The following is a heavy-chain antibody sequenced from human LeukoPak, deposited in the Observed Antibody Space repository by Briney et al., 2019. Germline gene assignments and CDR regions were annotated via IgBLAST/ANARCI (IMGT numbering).Heavy chain of an antibody. CDR3: ARDPLRSYNWFDP. V-gene: IGHV3-21*01. CDR1: GFTFSSYS. CDR2: ISSSSSYI. J-gene: IGHJ5*02. Sequence: PGGSLRLSCAASGFTFSSYSMNWGRQAPGKGLEWVSSISSSSSYIYYADSVKGRFTISRDNAKNSLYLQMNSLRAEDTAVYYCARDPLRSYNWFDPWGQGTLVTVSS.